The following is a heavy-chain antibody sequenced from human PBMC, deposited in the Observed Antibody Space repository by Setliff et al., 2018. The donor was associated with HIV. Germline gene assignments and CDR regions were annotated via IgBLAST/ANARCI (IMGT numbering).Heavy chain of an antibody. CDR3: ARGESGYSSSWYPLPFDY. J-gene: IGHJ4*02. CDR2: IYYSGST. CDR1: GGSISSGGYY. V-gene: IGHV4-31*03. Sequence: SETLSLTCTVSGGSISSGGYYWSWIRQHPGKGLEWIGYIYYSGSTYYNPSLKSRVTISVDTSKNQFSLKLSSVTAADTAVYYCARGESGYSSSWYPLPFDYWGQGTLVTVSS. D-gene: IGHD6-13*01.